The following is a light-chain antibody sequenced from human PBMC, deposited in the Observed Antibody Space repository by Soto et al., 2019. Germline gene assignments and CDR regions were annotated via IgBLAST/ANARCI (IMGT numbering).Light chain of an antibody. CDR2: GAS. CDR1: QNINSDY. V-gene: IGKV3-20*01. Sequence: EIVLTQSPGTLSLSPGERATLSCRASQNINSDYFAWYQQKPGQAPRLLIFGASTRATGIPDRFSGSGSGTDFTLTISRLEPEDFAVYYCQQYGSSPRTFGQGTKVDIK. J-gene: IGKJ1*01. CDR3: QQYGSSPRT.